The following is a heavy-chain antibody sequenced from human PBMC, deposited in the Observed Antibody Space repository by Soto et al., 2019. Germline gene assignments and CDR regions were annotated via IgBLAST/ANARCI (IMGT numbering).Heavy chain of an antibody. J-gene: IGHJ4*02. Sequence: QAHLVESGGGVVQPGRSLRLSCAASGFTFTSYGMHWVRQAPGTRLEWVAVISYDGGLQHYADSVKGRFTISRDNSKTMVLLEMNSLRAEDTAVYYCVSDRGYGHGFVPYSWGQGTLVSVSS. V-gene: IGHV3-30*03. CDR3: VSDRGYGHGFVPYS. CDR2: ISYDGGLQ. CDR1: GFTFTSYG. D-gene: IGHD5-18*01.